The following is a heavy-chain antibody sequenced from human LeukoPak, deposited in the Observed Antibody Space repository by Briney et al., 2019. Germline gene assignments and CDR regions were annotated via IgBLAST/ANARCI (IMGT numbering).Heavy chain of an antibody. Sequence: PGGSLRLSCAASGFTFSSYWMHWVRQAPGKGLVWVSRINSDGSSTSYADSVKGRFTISRDNAKNTLYLQMNSLRADDTAVYYCARAHSLYGSGDNWFDPWGQGTLVTVSS. CDR3: ARAHSLYGSGDNWFDP. J-gene: IGHJ5*02. CDR1: GFTFSSYW. CDR2: INSDGSST. D-gene: IGHD3-10*01. V-gene: IGHV3-74*01.